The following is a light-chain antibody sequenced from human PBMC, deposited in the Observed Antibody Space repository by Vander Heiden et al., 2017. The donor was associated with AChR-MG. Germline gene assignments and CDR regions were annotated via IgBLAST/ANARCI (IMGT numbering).Light chain of an antibody. V-gene: IGKV3-15*01. J-gene: IGKJ4*01. CDR2: GAS. Sequence: EIVMTQSPATLSVSPGERATFSCRASPSVSSNLAWYQQRPGQAPRLLIYGASTRASGIPARFSGSGSGTEFTLTISSLQSEDFAVYFCQQYDNWPPLTFGGGTKVEIK. CDR3: QQYDNWPPLT. CDR1: PSVSSN.